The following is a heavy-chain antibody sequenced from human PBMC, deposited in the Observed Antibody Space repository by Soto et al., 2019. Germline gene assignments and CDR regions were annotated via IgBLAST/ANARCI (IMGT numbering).Heavy chain of an antibody. CDR3: AKVGEYSSSRPRYWYFDL. D-gene: IGHD6-13*01. J-gene: IGHJ2*01. CDR1: GFTFSSYA. Sequence: GGSLRLSCAASGFTFSSYAMSWVRQAPGKGLEWVSAISGSGGSTYYADSVKGRFTISRDNSKNTLYLQMNSLRAEDTAVYYCAKVGEYSSSRPRYWYFDLWGRGTLVTVSS. V-gene: IGHV3-23*01. CDR2: ISGSGGST.